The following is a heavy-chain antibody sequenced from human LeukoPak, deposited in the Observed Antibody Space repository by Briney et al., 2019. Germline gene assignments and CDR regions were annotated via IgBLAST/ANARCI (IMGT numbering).Heavy chain of an antibody. D-gene: IGHD7-27*01. CDR1: GFTFSSYA. Sequence: PGGSLRLSCAASGFTFSSYAISWVRQAPGQGLEWMGGIIPIFGTANYAQKFQGRVTITADESTNTAYMELSSLRSEDTAVYYCARVLGPGYDIWGQGTMVTVSS. CDR2: IIPIFGTA. CDR3: ARVLGPGYDI. V-gene: IGHV1-69*01. J-gene: IGHJ3*02.